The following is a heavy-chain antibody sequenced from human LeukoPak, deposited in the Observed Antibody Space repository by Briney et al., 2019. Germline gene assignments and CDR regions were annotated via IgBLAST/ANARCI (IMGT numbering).Heavy chain of an antibody. CDR1: GYTFTGYY. J-gene: IGHJ4*02. Sequence: GASVKVSCKASGYTFTGYYMHWVRQAPGQGLEWMGWINPNSGGTNYAQKFQGRVTMTRDTSISTAYMELSRLISDEKAVYYCARDEGNTMVRGVILYYFDYWGQGTLVTVSS. V-gene: IGHV1-2*02. CDR3: ARDEGNTMVRGVILYYFDY. D-gene: IGHD3-10*01. CDR2: INPNSGGT.